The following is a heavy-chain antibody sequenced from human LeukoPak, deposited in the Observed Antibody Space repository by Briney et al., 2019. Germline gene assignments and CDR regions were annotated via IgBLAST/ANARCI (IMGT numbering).Heavy chain of an antibody. Sequence: GSLRLSCAASGFTFSSCLMSWVRQAPGKGLEWVSGITGIGGTTYYADSVKGRFTISRDNSKNTLYLQMNSLRAEDTAVYYCARGAGYNYPYYFDYWGQGTLVTVSS. CDR3: ARGAGYNYPYYFDY. J-gene: IGHJ4*02. V-gene: IGHV3-23*01. D-gene: IGHD5-24*01. CDR2: ITGIGGTT. CDR1: GFTFSSCL.